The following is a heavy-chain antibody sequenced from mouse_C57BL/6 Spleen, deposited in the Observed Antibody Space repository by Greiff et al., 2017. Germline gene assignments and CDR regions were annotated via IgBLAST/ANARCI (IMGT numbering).Heavy chain of an antibody. CDR3: ARDYDVPFDY. Sequence: EVQLVESGPGLVKPSQSLSLTCSVTGYSITSGYYWNWIRQFPGNKLEWMGYISYDGSNNYNPSLKNRISITRDTSKNQFFLKLNSVTTEDTATYYCARDYDVPFDYWGQGTTLTVSS. D-gene: IGHD2-12*01. J-gene: IGHJ2*01. V-gene: IGHV3-6*01. CDR2: ISYDGSN. CDR1: GYSITSGYY.